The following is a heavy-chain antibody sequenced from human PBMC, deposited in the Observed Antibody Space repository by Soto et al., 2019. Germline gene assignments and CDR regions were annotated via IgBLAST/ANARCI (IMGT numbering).Heavy chain of an antibody. D-gene: IGHD1-7*01. J-gene: IGHJ6*02. Sequence: PGGSLRLSCAASEFTFNSYGMHWVRQAPGKGLEWVAVIWYDGSKKYYADSVKGRFTISRDNSDNTLYLQMNSLRVEDTAVYYCARDRITGTTPSLAYYYYGMDVWGQGTMVTVSS. CDR3: ARDRITGTTPSLAYYYYGMDV. CDR1: EFTFNSYG. V-gene: IGHV3-33*01. CDR2: IWYDGSKK.